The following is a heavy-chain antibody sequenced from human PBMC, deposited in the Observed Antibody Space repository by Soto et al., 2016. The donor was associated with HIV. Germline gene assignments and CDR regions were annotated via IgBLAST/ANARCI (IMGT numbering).Heavy chain of an antibody. D-gene: IGHD3-10*01. Sequence: QVQLMESGGGVVQPGRSLRLSCTASGFTFNNYAMHWVRQAPGKGLEWMAVISYDGSNKYFADSVKGRFTISRDNSKNTLSLHMNSLRSDDTAVYYCARDSDAAGRGTYKHYGGMDVWGHGTTVTVSS. CDR2: ISYDGSNK. V-gene: IGHV3-30*04. CDR3: ARDSDAAGRGTYKHYGGMDV. J-gene: IGHJ6*02. CDR1: GFTFNNYA.